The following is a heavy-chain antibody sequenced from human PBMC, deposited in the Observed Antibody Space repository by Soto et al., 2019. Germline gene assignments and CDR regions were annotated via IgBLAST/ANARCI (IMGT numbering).Heavy chain of an antibody. CDR2: IKQDGSKK. CDR1: GFTFSSYW. CDR3: AKRVWYFDL. J-gene: IGHJ2*01. V-gene: IGHV3-7*01. Sequence: EVQLVESGGGLVQPGGSLRLSCAASGFTFSSYWMAWVRQAPGKGLEWVANIKQDGSKKYYVDSVKVRFTISRDNAKNSLYLQMNSLRAEDTAVYYCAKRVWYFDLWGRGTLVTVSS.